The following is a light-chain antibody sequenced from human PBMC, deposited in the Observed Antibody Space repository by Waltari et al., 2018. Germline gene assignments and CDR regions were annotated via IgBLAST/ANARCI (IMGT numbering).Light chain of an antibody. CDR1: SSDIGGYNY. J-gene: IGLJ3*02. CDR3: SSYTSNISWV. Sequence: QSALAQPASVSGIPGQSISISCTGTSSDIGGYNYVSWYQHHYGKAPTVFLYDVTYRPSGISKRFSGSKSGNTASLTIYGLQAEDEAYYYCSSYTSNISWVFGGGTKLTVL. CDR2: DVT. V-gene: IGLV2-14*03.